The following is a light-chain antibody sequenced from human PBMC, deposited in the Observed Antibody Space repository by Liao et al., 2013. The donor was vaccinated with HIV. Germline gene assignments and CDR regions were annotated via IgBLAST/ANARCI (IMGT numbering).Light chain of an antibody. CDR2: QDT. J-gene: IGLJ1*01. Sequence: SYELTQPPSVSVSPGQTASITCSGDKLGDKYACWYQQKPGQSPVLVIYQDTNRPSGIPERFSGSNSGNTATLTISETQAMDEGDYFCQVWDASTAVFGSGTKVSVL. CDR3: QVWDASTAV. CDR1: KLGDKY. V-gene: IGLV3-1*01.